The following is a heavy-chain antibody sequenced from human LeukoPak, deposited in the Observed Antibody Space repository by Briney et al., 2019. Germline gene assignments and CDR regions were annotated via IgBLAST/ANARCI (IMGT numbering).Heavy chain of an antibody. Sequence: PSETLSLTCTVPGGSIRSYYWSWIRQPPGKGLEWIGYIYYSGSTNYNPSLKSRVTISVDTSKNQFSLKLSSVTAADTAVYYCAVGYSSSWYTYWGQGTLVTVSS. CDR3: AVGYSSSWYTY. D-gene: IGHD6-13*01. CDR2: IYYSGST. J-gene: IGHJ4*02. V-gene: IGHV4-59*08. CDR1: GGSIRSYY.